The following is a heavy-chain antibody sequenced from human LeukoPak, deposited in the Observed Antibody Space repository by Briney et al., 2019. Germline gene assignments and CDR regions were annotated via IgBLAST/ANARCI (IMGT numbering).Heavy chain of an antibody. J-gene: IGHJ4*02. CDR2: IKSKTDGGTT. V-gene: IGHV3-15*01. CDR3: TTGAEPGAYYGSGSYFDY. Sequence: GGSLRLSCAASGFTFSNAWMSWVRQAPGKGLEWVGRIKSKTDGGTTDYAAPVKGRFTISRDDSKNTLYLQMNSLKTEDTAVYYCTTGAEPGAYYGSGSYFDYWGQGTLVTVSS. CDR1: GFTFSNAW. D-gene: IGHD3-10*01.